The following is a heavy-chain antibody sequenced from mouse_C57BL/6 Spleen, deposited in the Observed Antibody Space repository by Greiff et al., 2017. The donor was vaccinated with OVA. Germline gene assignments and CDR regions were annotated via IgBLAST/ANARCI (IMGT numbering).Heavy chain of an antibody. V-gene: IGHV1-31*01. D-gene: IGHD1-1*01. J-gene: IGHJ2*01. Sequence: VQLKESGPELVKPGASVKISCKASGYSFTGYYMHWVKQSHGNILDWIGYIYPYNGVSSYNQKFKGKATLTVDKSSSTAYMELRSLTSEDSAVYYCASEGITTVVAPDYWGQGTTLTVSS. CDR1: GYSFTGYY. CDR2: IYPYNGVS. CDR3: ASEGITTVVAPDY.